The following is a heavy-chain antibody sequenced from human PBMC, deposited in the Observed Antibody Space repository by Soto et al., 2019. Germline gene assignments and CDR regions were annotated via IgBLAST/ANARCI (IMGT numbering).Heavy chain of an antibody. CDR1: GGSISSSDYY. J-gene: IGHJ6*02. D-gene: IGHD3-3*01. CDR2: IYYSGNT. V-gene: IGHV4-39*01. CDR3: ARHSIFGVNFYYGVDV. Sequence: PSETLSLTCTVSGGSISSSDYYWGWIRQPPGKGLQWIGTIYYSGNTYRNPSLQSRVTISVDTSKNQFSLMLNSVTAADTAVYYCARHSIFGVNFYYGVDVWGQGTTVTVSS.